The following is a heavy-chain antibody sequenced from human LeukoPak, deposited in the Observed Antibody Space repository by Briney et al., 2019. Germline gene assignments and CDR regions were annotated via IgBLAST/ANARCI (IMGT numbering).Heavy chain of an antibody. V-gene: IGHV4-59*12. CDR1: GGSISSYY. CDR3: AIAPWGGSYSRGAFDI. CDR2: IYYGGST. J-gene: IGHJ3*02. D-gene: IGHD1-26*01. Sequence: PSETLSLTCTVSGGSISSYYWSWIRQPPGKGLEWIGYIYYGGSTNYNPSLKSRVTISVDTSKNQFSLKLSSVTAADTAVYYCAIAPWGGSYSRGAFDIWGQGTMVTVSS.